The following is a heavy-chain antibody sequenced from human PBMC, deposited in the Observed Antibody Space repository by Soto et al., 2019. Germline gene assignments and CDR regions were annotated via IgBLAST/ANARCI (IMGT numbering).Heavy chain of an antibody. Sequence: PSETLSLTCTVSGGSISSSSYYWGWIRQPPGKGLEWIGSIYYSGSTYYNPSLKSRVTISVDTSKNQFSLKLSSVTAADTAVYYCAREWELQGYYYGIDVWGQGTTVTVSS. J-gene: IGHJ6*02. CDR1: GGSISSSSYY. D-gene: IGHD1-26*01. V-gene: IGHV4-39*02. CDR2: IYYSGST. CDR3: AREWELQGYYYGIDV.